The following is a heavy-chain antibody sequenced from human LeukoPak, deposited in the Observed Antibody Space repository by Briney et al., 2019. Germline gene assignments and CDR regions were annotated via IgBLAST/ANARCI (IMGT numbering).Heavy chain of an antibody. D-gene: IGHD6-13*01. J-gene: IGHJ2*01. Sequence: KSSETLSLTCAVYGGSFSGYYWNWIRQPPGKGLEWIGEINHSGSTNYNPSLKSRVTISVDTSKNQFSLKLSSVTAADTAVYYCARVYYSDSYDYWYFDLWGRGTLVTVSS. CDR3: ARVYYSDSYDYWYFDL. CDR2: INHSGST. V-gene: IGHV4-34*01. CDR1: GGSFSGYY.